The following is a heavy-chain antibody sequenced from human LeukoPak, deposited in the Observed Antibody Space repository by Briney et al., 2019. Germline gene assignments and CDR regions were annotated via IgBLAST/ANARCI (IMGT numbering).Heavy chain of an antibody. D-gene: IGHD3-22*01. J-gene: IGHJ4*02. V-gene: IGHV1-2*06. Sequence: ASVKVSCKASGYTLTDYYMHWVRQAPGQGLEWMGRINPNSGGTNYAQKFQGRVTMTRDTSISTVYMELSRLRSDDTAVYYCARVGYYESSGYYEYWGQGTLVAVSS. CDR2: INPNSGGT. CDR3: ARVGYYESSGYYEY. CDR1: GYTLTDYY.